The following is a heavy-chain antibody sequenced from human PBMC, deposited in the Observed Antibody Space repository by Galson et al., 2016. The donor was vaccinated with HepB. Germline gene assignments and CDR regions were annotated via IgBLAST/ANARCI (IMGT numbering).Heavy chain of an antibody. V-gene: IGHV3-48*04. CDR3: ARGDGTNWDFDY. J-gene: IGHJ4*02. D-gene: IGHD7-27*01. CDR2: ISGSSVKI. CDR1: GFAFSSHS. Sequence: SLRLSCAASGFAFSSHSMNWVRQAPGKGLEWLAYISGSSVKIYYGDSVKGRFTISRDNARNLLFLQMDGLRAEDTAVYFCARGDGTNWDFDYWGQGALVTVSS.